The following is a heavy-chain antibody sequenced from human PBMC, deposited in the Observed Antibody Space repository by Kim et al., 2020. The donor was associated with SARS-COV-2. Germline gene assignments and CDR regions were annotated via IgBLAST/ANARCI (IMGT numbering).Heavy chain of an antibody. J-gene: IGHJ6*04. CDR3: ARDEDIVVVVAATEKFSRNYGMDV. Sequence: GGSLRLSCAASGFTFSSYAMHWVRQAPGKGLEWVAVISYDGSNKYYADSVKGRFTISRDNSKNTLYLQMNSLRAEDTAVYYCARDEDIVVVVAATEKFSRNYGMDVWQREHGHRLL. CDR1: GFTFSSYA. V-gene: IGHV3-30*04. CDR2: ISYDGSNK. D-gene: IGHD2-15*01.